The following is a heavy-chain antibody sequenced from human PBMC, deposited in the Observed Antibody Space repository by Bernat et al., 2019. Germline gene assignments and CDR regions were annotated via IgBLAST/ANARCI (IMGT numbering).Heavy chain of an antibody. J-gene: IGHJ4*02. CDR1: GYTFTSYG. Sequence: QVQLVQSGAEGKKPGASVKVSCKASGYTFTSYGISWVRQAPGQGLEWMGWISAYDGNTNYAQKFQGRVTMTKDTSTNTAYMELRGLRSDDTAVYYCARAEDSSSSGRADYWGQGTLVTVSS. V-gene: IGHV1-18*01. CDR2: ISAYDGNT. CDR3: ARAEDSSSSGRADY. D-gene: IGHD6-6*01.